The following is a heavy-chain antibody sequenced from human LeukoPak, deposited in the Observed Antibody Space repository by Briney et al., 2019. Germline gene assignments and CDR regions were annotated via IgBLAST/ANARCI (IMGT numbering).Heavy chain of an antibody. CDR1: GGSISSYY. CDR3: AREVTTYYYDSSGYYSFDY. J-gene: IGHJ4*02. Sequence: SETLSLTCTVSGGSISSYYWSWIRQLAGKGLEWIGRIYTSGSTNYNPSLKSRVTMSVDTSKNQFSLKLSSVTAADTAVYYCAREVTTYYYDSSGYYSFDYWGQGTLVTVSS. CDR2: IYTSGST. D-gene: IGHD3-22*01. V-gene: IGHV4-4*07.